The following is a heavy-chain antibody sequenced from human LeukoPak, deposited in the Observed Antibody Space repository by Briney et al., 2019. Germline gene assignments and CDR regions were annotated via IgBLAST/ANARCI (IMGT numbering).Heavy chain of an antibody. V-gene: IGHV3-15*01. Sequence: PGGSLRLSCAASGFTFSNAWMSWVRQAPGKGLEWVGRIKSKADGGTTDYAAPVKGRFTISRDDSKNTLYLQMNSLKTEDTAVYYCTTTYCDFWNGSYYYYMDVWGKGTTVTVSS. CDR3: TTTYCDFWNGSYYYYMDV. D-gene: IGHD3-3*01. CDR1: GFTFSNAW. CDR2: IKSKADGGTT. J-gene: IGHJ6*03.